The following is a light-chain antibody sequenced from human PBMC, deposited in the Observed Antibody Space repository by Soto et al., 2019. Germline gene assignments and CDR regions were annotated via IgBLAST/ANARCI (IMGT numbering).Light chain of an antibody. CDR1: QSICSW. V-gene: IGKV1-5*03. CDR3: QQYHTSWT. Sequence: DILMTQSPSTLSASIGDRVTLTCRASQSICSWLAWYQQKPGKAPKLLIHNASIIESGIPSRFSGSGSGTVISLTISLLPHEDVATYYCQQYHTSWTFAQGTKVEIK. CDR2: NAS. J-gene: IGKJ1*01.